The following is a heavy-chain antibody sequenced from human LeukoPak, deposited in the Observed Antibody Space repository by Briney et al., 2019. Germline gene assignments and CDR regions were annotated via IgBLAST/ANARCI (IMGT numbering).Heavy chain of an antibody. CDR3: ARDWVWGSYRYDFDY. CDR2: ISSNSSTR. D-gene: IGHD3-16*02. CDR1: GFTFSSYI. J-gene: IGHJ4*02. V-gene: IGHV3-48*01. Sequence: GGALRLSCAASGFTFSSYIMNWVRQAPGKGLEWVSYISSNSSTRYDADSVKGRFTISRDNAKNSLYLQMNSLRAEDTAVYYCARDWVWGSYRYDFDYWGQGTLVTVSS.